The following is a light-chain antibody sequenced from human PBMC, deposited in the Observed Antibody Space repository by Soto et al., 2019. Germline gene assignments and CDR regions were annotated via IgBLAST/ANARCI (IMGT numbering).Light chain of an antibody. J-gene: IGLJ1*01. CDR2: TAG. Sequence: QLVLTQPLSASASPGQRVTISCSGGSSNIGSNTVAWHQHLPGTAPPRLIFTAGQRPSGVPGRFSGSKSGTSASLAISGLQSEDEGDYYCSAWDNSLNGYVFGPGTKVTVL. V-gene: IGLV1-44*01. CDR3: SAWDNSLNGYV. CDR1: SSNIGSNT.